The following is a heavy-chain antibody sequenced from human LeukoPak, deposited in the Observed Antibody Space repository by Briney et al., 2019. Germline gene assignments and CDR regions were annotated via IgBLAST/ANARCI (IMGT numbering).Heavy chain of an antibody. CDR2: IRSKAYGGTT. V-gene: IGHV3-49*04. CDR1: GFTFSSSD. J-gene: IGHJ4*02. Sequence: GGSLRLSCAASGFTFSSSDMYWVRQAPGKGLEWVGFIRSKAYGGTTEYAASVKGRFTISRDDSKSIAYLQMNSLKTEDTAVYYCTRAMIVVDDGEDFDYWGQGTLVTVSS. D-gene: IGHD3-22*01. CDR3: TRAMIVVDDGEDFDY.